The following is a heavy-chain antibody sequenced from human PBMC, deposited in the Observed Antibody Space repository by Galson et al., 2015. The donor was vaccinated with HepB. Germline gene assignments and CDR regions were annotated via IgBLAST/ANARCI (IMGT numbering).Heavy chain of an antibody. CDR3: ARAPASFSGYDRSGSWCDY. CDR1: GYTFASYA. D-gene: IGHD5-12*01. CDR2: INTNTGNP. Sequence: SVKVSCKASGYTFASYAMSWVRQAPGQGLEWMGWINTNTGNPTYAQGFTGRFVFSLNTSVSTAYLQINSLKAEDTAVYYCARAPASFSGYDRSGSWCDYWGQGTLVTVSS. J-gene: IGHJ4*02. V-gene: IGHV7-4-1*02.